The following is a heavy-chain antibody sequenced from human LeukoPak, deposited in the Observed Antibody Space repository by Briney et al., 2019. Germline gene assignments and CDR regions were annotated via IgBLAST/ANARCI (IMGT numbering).Heavy chain of an antibody. CDR2: IKQDGSEK. CDR1: GFTFSDHW. V-gene: IGHV3-7*03. Sequence: GGSLRLSCVASGFTFSDHWMHWVRQAPGKGLEWVTNIKQDGSEKYYVDSVKGRFTISRDNAKNSLYLQMNSLRAEDTAVYYCARDRDWYSFDSWGQGTLVTVSS. D-gene: IGHD6-19*01. CDR3: ARDRDWYSFDS. J-gene: IGHJ4*02.